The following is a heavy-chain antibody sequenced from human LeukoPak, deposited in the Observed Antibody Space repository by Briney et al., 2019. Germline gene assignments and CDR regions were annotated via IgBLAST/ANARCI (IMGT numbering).Heavy chain of an antibody. J-gene: IGHJ4*02. CDR3: VKEMGSVDTAMVSLSRLGY. CDR1: GFTFSSYA. V-gene: IGHV3-23*01. D-gene: IGHD5-18*01. Sequence: GGSLKLSCTASGFTFSSYAMSWVRQAPGKGLEWVSAISGGGDDTYYADSVKGRFTISRDNSKNTLYLQMNSLRVEDTAIYYCVKEMGSVDTAMVSLSRLGYWGQGTLVTVSS. CDR2: ISGGGDDT.